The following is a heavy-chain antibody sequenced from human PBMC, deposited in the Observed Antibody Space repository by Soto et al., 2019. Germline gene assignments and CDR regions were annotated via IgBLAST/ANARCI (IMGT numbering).Heavy chain of an antibody. D-gene: IGHD5-18*01. Sequence: SETLSLTCTVSGDSIRNYYWSWIRQPPGKGLEYIGYIFYSGSTNYNPSLKSRVAISVDTSRNQFALKLRSVTAADTATYYCARLKRGYSYGSIIDFWGRGTLVTVSS. J-gene: IGHJ4*01. CDR1: GDSIRNYY. CDR3: ARLKRGYSYGSIIDF. CDR2: IFYSGST. V-gene: IGHV4-59*01.